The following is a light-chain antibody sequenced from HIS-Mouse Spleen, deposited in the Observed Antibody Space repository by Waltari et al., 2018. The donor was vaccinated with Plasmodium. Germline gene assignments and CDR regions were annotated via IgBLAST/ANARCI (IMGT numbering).Light chain of an antibody. CDR2: EDN. CDR1: SGSIASNY. Sequence: NFMLTQPHSVSESPGKTVTISCTRRSGSIASNYVQWYQQRPGSAPTTVIYEDNQRPSGVPDRFSGSIDSSSNSASLTISGLKTEDEADYYCQSYDSSNQVFGGG. J-gene: IGLJ3*02. V-gene: IGLV6-57*04. CDR3: QSYDSSNQV.